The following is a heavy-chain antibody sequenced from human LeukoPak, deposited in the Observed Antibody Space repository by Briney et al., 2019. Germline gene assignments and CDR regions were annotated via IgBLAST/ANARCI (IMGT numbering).Heavy chain of an antibody. CDR2: IYYSGST. J-gene: IGHJ4*02. CDR1: GGSISSYY. CDR3: ARSAMAPYYFDY. V-gene: IGHV4-59*08. D-gene: IGHD5-18*01. Sequence: SETLSLTCTVSGGSISSYYWSWIRQPPGKGLEWIGYIYYSGSTNYNPSLKSRVTISVDTSKNQFSLKLSSVTAADTAVYYCARSAMAPYYFDYWGQGTLVTVFS.